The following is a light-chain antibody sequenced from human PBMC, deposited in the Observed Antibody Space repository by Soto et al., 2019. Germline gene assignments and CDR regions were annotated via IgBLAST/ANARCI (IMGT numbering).Light chain of an antibody. J-gene: IGLJ3*02. V-gene: IGLV1-44*01. CDR3: AAWDGSLSGWV. CDR2: NNN. Sequence: QSVLTQPPSASGTPGPRVTISCSGSSSNIGSNTVAWYQQFPGTAPKPLIYNNNQRPSGVPDRFSGSKSGTSASLAISGLQSEDEADYYCAAWDGSLSGWVFGGGTKVTVL. CDR1: SSNIGSNT.